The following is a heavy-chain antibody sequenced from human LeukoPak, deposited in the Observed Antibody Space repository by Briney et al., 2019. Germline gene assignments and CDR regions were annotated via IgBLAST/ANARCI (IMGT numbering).Heavy chain of an antibody. CDR1: GYTFTDYY. CDR3: ARELIVVVPAAKGNYYYYGMDV. J-gene: IGHJ6*02. V-gene: IGHV1-46*01. CDR2: INPSGGST. D-gene: IGHD2-2*01. Sequence: ASVKVSCKASGYTFTDYYMHWVRQAPGQGLEWMGIINPSGGSTSYAQKFQGRVTMTRDTSTSTVYMELSSLRSEDTAVYYCARELIVVVPAAKGNYYYYGMDVWGQGTTVTVSS.